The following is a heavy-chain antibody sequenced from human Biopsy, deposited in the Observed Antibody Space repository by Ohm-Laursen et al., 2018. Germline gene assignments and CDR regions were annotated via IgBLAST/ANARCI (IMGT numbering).Heavy chain of an antibody. CDR3: ARAIEYGDYHDRLDV. D-gene: IGHD4-17*01. J-gene: IGHJ3*01. CDR2: IYQSGNT. V-gene: IGHV4-30-2*06. CDR1: GDSISRGDYP. Sequence: TLSLTCAVSGDSISRGDYPWNWIRQSPGKGLEWIGYIYQSGNTYYNPSLRSRVSISIDRSKNQFSLNMTSVTAADTAVYYCARAIEYGDYHDRLDVWGQGTRVTVSS.